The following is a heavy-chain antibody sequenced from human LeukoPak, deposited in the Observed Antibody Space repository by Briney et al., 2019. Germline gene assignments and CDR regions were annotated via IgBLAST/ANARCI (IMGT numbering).Heavy chain of an antibody. Sequence: SETLSLTCTVSGGSVSSGSHPWSWIRQPPGKGLEWIGYSSNSGCTNCNPSLKSRVTISVDTSKNQFSLKLSSVTAADTAVYYCARGDYYDSSGYPYYFDYWGQGTLVTVSS. CDR1: GGSVSSGSHP. CDR3: ARGDYYDSSGYPYYFDY. D-gene: IGHD3-22*01. V-gene: IGHV4-61*01. J-gene: IGHJ4*02. CDR2: SSNSGCT.